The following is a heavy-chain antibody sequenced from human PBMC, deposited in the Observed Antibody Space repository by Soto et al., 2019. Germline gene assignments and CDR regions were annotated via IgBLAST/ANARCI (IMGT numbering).Heavy chain of an antibody. CDR2: IIPILGIA. Sequence: AASVKVSCKASGGTFSSYTISWVRQAPGQGLEWMGRIIPILGIANYAQKFQGRVTITADKSTSTAYMELSSLRSEDTAVYYCARAPSGYVRYYGMDVWGQGTTVTVSS. CDR3: ARAPSGYVRYYGMDV. D-gene: IGHD5-12*01. CDR1: GGTFSSYT. J-gene: IGHJ6*02. V-gene: IGHV1-69*02.